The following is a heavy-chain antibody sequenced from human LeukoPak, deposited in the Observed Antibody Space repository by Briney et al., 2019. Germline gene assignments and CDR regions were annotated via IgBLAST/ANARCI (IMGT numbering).Heavy chain of an antibody. V-gene: IGHV1-18*01. J-gene: IGHJ4*02. CDR1: GYTFTSYG. D-gene: IGHD3-10*01. CDR2: ISAYNGNT. Sequence: ASVKVSCKASGYTFTSYGISWVRQAPGQGLEWMGWISAYNGNTNYAQKLQGRVTMTTDTSTSTAYMELRSLRSDDTAVYYCARSDGSGSYYKRGNFDYWGQGTLVTVSS. CDR3: ARSDGSGSYYKRGNFDY.